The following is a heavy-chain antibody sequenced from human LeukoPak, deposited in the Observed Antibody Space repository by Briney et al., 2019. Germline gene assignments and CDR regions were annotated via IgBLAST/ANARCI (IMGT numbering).Heavy chain of an antibody. J-gene: IGHJ4*02. CDR1: GFTFSNYG. CDR2: IWFDGRNK. V-gene: IGHV3-33*01. D-gene: IGHD6-19*01. Sequence: GGSLRLSCAASGFTFSNYGMHWVRQAPGKGPEWVALIWFDGRNKFHADSVKGRFTISRDNSKNTLFLQMNSLRAEDTAVYYCAREWGPIAVSGGPGYWGQGALVTVSS. CDR3: AREWGPIAVSGGPGY.